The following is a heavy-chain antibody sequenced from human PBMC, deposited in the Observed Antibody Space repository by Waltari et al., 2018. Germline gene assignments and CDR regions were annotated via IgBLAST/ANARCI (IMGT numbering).Heavy chain of an antibody. Sequence: QVQLQQWGAGLLKPSETLSLTCAVYGGSFSGYYWSWIRQPPGKGLEWIGEINHSGSTNYNPSLKSRVTISVDTSKNQFSLKLSSVTAADTAVYYCARKTMVRGVIKPCDYWGQGTLVTVSS. V-gene: IGHV4-34*01. D-gene: IGHD3-10*01. CDR2: INHSGST. CDR1: GGSFSGYY. CDR3: ARKTMVRGVIKPCDY. J-gene: IGHJ4*02.